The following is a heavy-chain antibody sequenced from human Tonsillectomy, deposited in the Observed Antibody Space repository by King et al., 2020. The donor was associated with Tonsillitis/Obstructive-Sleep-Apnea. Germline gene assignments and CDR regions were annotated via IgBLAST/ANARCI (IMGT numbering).Heavy chain of an antibody. CDR3: VKWTSGGFYYYYMDV. CDR2: ISSNGGNT. J-gene: IGHJ6*03. D-gene: IGHD3-10*01. CDR1: GFTFSSYA. V-gene: IGHV3-64D*06. Sequence: VQLVESGGGLVQPGGSLRLSCSASGFTFSSYAMHWVRQSPVKGLEYVSAISSNGGNTYYAYSAKGRFTISRDTSKNTLYLQMSRLRAEDTAVFSCVKWTSGGFYYYYMDVWGKGTTVTVSS.